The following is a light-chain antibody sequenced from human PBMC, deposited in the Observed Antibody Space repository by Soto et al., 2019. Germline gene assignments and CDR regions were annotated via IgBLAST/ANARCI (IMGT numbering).Light chain of an antibody. J-gene: IGLJ3*02. Sequence: QSVLTQPPSAYGTPGQRVTISCSGSNSNIGSHTVNWYQQLPGTAPKLLMYSNNQRPSGVPDRFSGSKSGTSASLAISGLQSEDEADYYCSVWDDSLNGWVFGGGTKLTVL. CDR1: NSNIGSHT. CDR3: SVWDDSLNGWV. V-gene: IGLV1-44*01. CDR2: SNN.